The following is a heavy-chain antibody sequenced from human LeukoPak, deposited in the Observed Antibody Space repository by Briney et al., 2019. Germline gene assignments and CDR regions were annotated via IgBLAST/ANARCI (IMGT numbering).Heavy chain of an antibody. CDR1: RFTYSTYN. J-gene: IGHJ4*02. CDR3: ARGETARVDY. D-gene: IGHD3-16*01. V-gene: IGHV3-48*02. Sequence: GGYLSLSCAATRFTYSTYNMNWLRQAPGQGLEWRSYISSGSSTIYYADSVEGRFTISRDNAKNSLYLQMNSLRDEDTAVYYCARGETARVDYWGQGILVTVSS. CDR2: ISSGSSTI.